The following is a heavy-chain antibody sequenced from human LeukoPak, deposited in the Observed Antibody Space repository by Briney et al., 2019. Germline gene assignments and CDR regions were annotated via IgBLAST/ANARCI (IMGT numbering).Heavy chain of an antibody. CDR3: ATGHYSNRL. CDR2: IYDTGDT. D-gene: IGHD4-11*01. Sequence: GGSLRLSCAVSGVAVSDSYLSWFRQAPGRGLEWVSVIYDTGDTFCADSVKDRFIISRDNSKNTLYLQMSSLRVEDTSVYYCATGHYSNRLGGQGTLVTVSS. V-gene: IGHV3-66*01. CDR1: GVAVSDSY. J-gene: IGHJ4*02.